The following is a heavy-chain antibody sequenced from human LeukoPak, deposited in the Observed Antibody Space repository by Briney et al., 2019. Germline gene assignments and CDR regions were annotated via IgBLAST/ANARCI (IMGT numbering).Heavy chain of an antibody. CDR1: GGTFSSYA. CDR3: ARGERLLWFGEFESRQYFQR. CDR2: IIPIFGTA. D-gene: IGHD3-10*01. J-gene: IGHJ1*01. V-gene: IGHV1-69*06. Sequence: ASVKVPCKASGGTFSSYAISWVRQAPGQGLEWMGGIIPIFGTANYAQKFQGRVTITADKSTSTAYMELSSLRSEDTAVYYCARGERLLWFGEFESRQYFQRWGQGTLVTVSS.